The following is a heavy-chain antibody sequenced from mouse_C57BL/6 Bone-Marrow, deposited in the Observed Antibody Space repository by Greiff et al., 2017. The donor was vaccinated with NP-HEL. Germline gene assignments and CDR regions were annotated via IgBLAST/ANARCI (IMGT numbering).Heavy chain of an antibody. J-gene: IGHJ4*01. Sequence: QVQLQQPGAELVKPGASVKLSCKASGYTFTSYWMQWVKQRPGQGLEWIGEIDPSDSYTNYTQKFKGKATLTVDTSSSTAYMQLSSLTSEDSAVYYCAREGYYGSSYVVYAMDYWGQGTSVTVSS. CDR3: AREGYYGSSYVVYAMDY. CDR2: IDPSDSYT. V-gene: IGHV1-50*01. CDR1: GYTFTSYW. D-gene: IGHD1-1*01.